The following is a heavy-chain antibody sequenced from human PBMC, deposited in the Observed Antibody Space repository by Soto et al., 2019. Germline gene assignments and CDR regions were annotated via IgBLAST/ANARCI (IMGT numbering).Heavy chain of an antibody. D-gene: IGHD4-17*01. CDR2: ISSGGGST. J-gene: IGHJ4*02. V-gene: IGHV3-23*01. CDR1: GFTFSSYA. Sequence: GGSLRLSCAASGFTFSSYAMTWVRQAPGKGLEWVSVISSGGGSTYYADSVKGRFTISRDNSKNTMYLEMNSLRAEDTAVYYCAKDLQTTVVRAYDYWGQGTLVTVSS. CDR3: AKDLQTTVVRAYDY.